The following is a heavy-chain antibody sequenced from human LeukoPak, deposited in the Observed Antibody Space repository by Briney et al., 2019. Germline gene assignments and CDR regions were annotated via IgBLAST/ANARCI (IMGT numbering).Heavy chain of an antibody. Sequence: GGSLRLSCAASGFTFSSYEMNWVRQAPGKGLEWVSYISSSGSTIYYADSVKGRFTISRDNAKNSLYLQMNSLRAEDTAVYYCARDRDDGGFDYWGQGTLVTVSS. CDR2: ISSSGSTI. CDR3: ARDRDDGGFDY. CDR1: GFTFSSYE. D-gene: IGHD3-16*01. V-gene: IGHV3-48*03. J-gene: IGHJ4*02.